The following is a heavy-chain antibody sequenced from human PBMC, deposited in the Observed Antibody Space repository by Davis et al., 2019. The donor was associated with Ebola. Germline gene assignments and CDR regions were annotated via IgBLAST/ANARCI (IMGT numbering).Heavy chain of an antibody. D-gene: IGHD2-2*01. CDR1: GFTFSGSA. Sequence: GESLKISCAASGFTFSGSAMHWVRQASGKGLEWVGRIRSKANSYATAYAASVKGRFTISRDDSKNTAYLQMNSLRAEDTAVYYCARDNIVVVPAAIYYYYYGMDVWGQGTTVTVSS. V-gene: IGHV3-73*01. J-gene: IGHJ6*02. CDR2: IRSKANSYAT. CDR3: ARDNIVVVPAAIYYYYYGMDV.